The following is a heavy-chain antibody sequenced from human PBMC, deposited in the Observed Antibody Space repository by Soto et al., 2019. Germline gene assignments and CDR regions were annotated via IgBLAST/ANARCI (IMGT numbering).Heavy chain of an antibody. V-gene: IGHV3-23*01. CDR1: GFTFSNYA. CDR3: AKDTFEDYYDSSGYSSH. CDR2: ISGSGGST. J-gene: IGHJ4*02. Sequence: PGGSLRLSCAASGFTFSNYAMTWVRQAPGKGLEWVSAISGSGGSTYYADSVKGRFTISRDNSKNTLYLQMNSLRVEDTAVYYCAKDTFEDYYDSSGYSSHWGQGTLVTVSS. D-gene: IGHD3-22*01.